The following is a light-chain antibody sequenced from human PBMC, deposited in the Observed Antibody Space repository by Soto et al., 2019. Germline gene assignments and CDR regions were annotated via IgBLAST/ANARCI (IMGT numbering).Light chain of an antibody. CDR1: SSDVGRYDL. CDR2: RVD. V-gene: IGLV2-14*02. CDR3: SSYTSSSTLV. J-gene: IGLJ2*01. Sequence: QSALTQPASVSGSPGQSITISCTGTSSDVGRYDLVSWYRHHPGEAPKLNLNRVDKRPSRLFNRFSGSKSGNTASLTISGLQAEDEADYYCSSYTSSSTLVFGGGTKLTVL.